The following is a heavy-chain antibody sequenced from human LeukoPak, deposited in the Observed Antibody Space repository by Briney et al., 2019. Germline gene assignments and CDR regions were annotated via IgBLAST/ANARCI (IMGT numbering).Heavy chain of an antibody. D-gene: IGHD3-9*01. CDR3: ARAAPTTYYDILTGPPPFDP. V-gene: IGHV5-51*01. CDR1: GYSFTSYW. J-gene: IGHJ5*02. CDR2: IYPGDSDT. Sequence: GESLKISCKGSGYSFTSYWIGWVRQMPGKGLEWMGIIYPGDSDTRYSPSLQGQVTISADKSISTAYLQWSSLKASDTAMYYCARAAPTTYYDILTGPPPFDPWGQGTLVTVSS.